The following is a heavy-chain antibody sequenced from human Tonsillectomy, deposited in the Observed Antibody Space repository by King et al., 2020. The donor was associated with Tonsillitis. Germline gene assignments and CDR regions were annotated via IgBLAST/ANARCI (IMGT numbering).Heavy chain of an antibody. D-gene: IGHD3-16*01. J-gene: IGHJ6*04. CDR2: ISWNSGSI. Sequence: VQLVESGGGLVQPGRSLRLSCAASGFIFDDYAMHWVRQAPGKGLEWVSGISWNSGSIAYVDSVKGRFTISRDNAKNSLYLQMNSLRAEDTALYYCAKEMGPNIFGSLGESGMDCGGKGPRAPAS. CDR1: GFIFDDYA. V-gene: IGHV3-9*01. CDR3: AKEMGPNIFGSLGESGMDC.